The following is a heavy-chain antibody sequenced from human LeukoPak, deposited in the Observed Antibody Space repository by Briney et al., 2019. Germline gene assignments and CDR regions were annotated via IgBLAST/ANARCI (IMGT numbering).Heavy chain of an antibody. D-gene: IGHD3-10*01. Sequence: ASVKVSCKTSGYNFASYTMHWLRQAPGQSPEWMGSINGDNGNTKYSEKFQGRVTFSRDTSASSAYMELSRLRSEDTAVYYCARSSSGTYHYWGQGTLVTVSS. V-gene: IGHV1-3*01. CDR2: INGDNGNT. J-gene: IGHJ4*02. CDR1: GYNFASYT. CDR3: ARSSSGTYHY.